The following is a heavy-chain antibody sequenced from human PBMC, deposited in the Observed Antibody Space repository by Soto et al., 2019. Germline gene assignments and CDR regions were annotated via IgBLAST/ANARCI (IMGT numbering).Heavy chain of an antibody. D-gene: IGHD3-22*01. CDR2: MKPNSGNT. CDR3: ARMAYDSDNTGNWFDP. CDR1: GYTFTNYD. J-gene: IGHJ5*02. V-gene: IGHV1-8*01. Sequence: QVQLVQSGAEVKKPGASVKVSCKTSGYTFTNYDINWMRQATGQGLEWMGWMKPNSGNTGYAQNFQGRVTMTRDTSISTAYMELSSLRSEDTAVYYCARMAYDSDNTGNWFDPWGQGTLVTVSS.